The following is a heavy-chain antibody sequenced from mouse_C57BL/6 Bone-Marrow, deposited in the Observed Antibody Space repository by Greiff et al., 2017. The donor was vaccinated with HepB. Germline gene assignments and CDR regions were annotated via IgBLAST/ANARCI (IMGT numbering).Heavy chain of an antibody. V-gene: IGHV10-1*01. J-gene: IGHJ3*01. CDR3: VRHWAYN. Sequence: EVQLQESGGGLVQPKGSLKLSCAASGFSFNTYAMNWVRQAPGKGLEWVARIRSKSNNYATYYADSVKDRFTISRDDSESMLYLQMNNLKTEGTAMYYCVRHWAYNWGQGTLVTVSA. CDR2: IRSKSNNYAT. D-gene: IGHD6-5*01. CDR1: GFSFNTYA.